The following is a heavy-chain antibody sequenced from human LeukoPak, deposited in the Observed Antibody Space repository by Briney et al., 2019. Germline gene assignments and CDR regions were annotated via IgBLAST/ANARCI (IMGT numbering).Heavy chain of an antibody. Sequence: PSQTLSLTCTVSGGSISSGDYYWSWIRQPPGKGLEWIGYIYYSGSTYYNPSLKSRVTISVDTSKDQFSLKLSSVTAADTAVYYWARGKVRGVFDPWGQGTLVTVSS. V-gene: IGHV4-30-4*01. CDR2: IYYSGST. J-gene: IGHJ5*02. D-gene: IGHD3-10*01. CDR3: ARGKVRGVFDP. CDR1: GGSISSGDYY.